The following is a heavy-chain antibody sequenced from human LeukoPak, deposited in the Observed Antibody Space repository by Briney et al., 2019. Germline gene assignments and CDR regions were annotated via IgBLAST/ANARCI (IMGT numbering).Heavy chain of an antibody. CDR2: IWYDGTTK. CDR3: ASHGGL. J-gene: IGHJ4*02. CDR1: GFSFSSYG. Sequence: TGRSLRLSCAASGFSFSSYGMHWVRQAPGKGLEWVAVIWYDGTTKNYADSVKGRFTISRDNSKNMLYLQMNSLRVEDTALYYCASHGGLWGQGTLVTVS. V-gene: IGHV3-33*01. D-gene: IGHD5-12*01.